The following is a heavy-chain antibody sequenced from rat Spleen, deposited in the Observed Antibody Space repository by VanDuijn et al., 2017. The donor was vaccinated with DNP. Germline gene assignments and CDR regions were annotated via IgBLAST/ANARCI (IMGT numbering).Heavy chain of an antibody. D-gene: IGHD1-11*01. J-gene: IGHJ2*01. CDR3: ARRDGNYAFFDY. CDR2: IGNTGGT. CDR1: GFSLTSYN. V-gene: IGHV2-41*01. Sequence: QVQLKESGPGLVQPSQTLSLTCTVAGFSLTSYNVHWVRQPPGKGLEWMGLIGNTGGTRYNAVFKPRLSISKDTSKSQVFLKKNSLQTEDTATYYCARRDGNYAFFDYWGQGVMVTVSS.